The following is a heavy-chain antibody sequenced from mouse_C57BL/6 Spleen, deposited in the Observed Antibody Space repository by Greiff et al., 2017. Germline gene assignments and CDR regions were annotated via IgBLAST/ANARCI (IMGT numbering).Heavy chain of an antibody. CDR3: TRFGGYYNWYFDV. CDR2: IDPETGGT. V-gene: IGHV1-15*01. Sequence: VQLQQSGAELVRPGASVTLSCKASGYTFTDYEMHWVKQTPVHGLEWIGAIDPETGGTAYNQKFKGKAILTADKSSSTAYMELRSLTSEDSAVYYCTRFGGYYNWYFDVWGTGATVTGSS. D-gene: IGHD2-3*01. J-gene: IGHJ1*03. CDR1: GYTFTDYE.